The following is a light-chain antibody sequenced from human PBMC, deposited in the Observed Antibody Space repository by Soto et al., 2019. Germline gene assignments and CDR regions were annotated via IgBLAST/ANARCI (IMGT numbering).Light chain of an antibody. CDR1: QDISNY. CDR3: QQYDNLPLT. J-gene: IGKJ4*01. CDR2: DAS. Sequence: IQTTQSPSSLSPSVGARVTITCQASQDISNYLNLYQQKPGKAPKLLIYDASNLETGVPSRFSGSGSGPDFTFTISSLQPEDIATYYCQQYDNLPLTFGGGTKV. V-gene: IGKV1-33*01.